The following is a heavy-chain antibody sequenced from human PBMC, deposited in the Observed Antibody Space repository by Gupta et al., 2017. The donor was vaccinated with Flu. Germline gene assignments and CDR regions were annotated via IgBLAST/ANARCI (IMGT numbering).Heavy chain of an antibody. V-gene: IGHV1-46*01. CDR3: ARDRGSRWYTFDY. D-gene: IGHD6-13*01. CDR1: GYTFTSYY. Sequence: QVQLVQSGAEVKKPGASVKVSCKASGYTFTSYYMHWVRQAPGQGLEWMGIINPSGGSTSYAQKVQGRVTMTRDTSTSTVFMEMRRMRSEDTAVYYFARDRGSRWYTFDYWGQGTLVTVYS. CDR2: INPSGGST. J-gene: IGHJ4*02.